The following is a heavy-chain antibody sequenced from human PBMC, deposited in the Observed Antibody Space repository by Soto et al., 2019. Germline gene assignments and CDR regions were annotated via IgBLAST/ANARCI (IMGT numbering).Heavy chain of an antibody. CDR3: AKAPLKQNYCSGGSCYNPFDY. D-gene: IGHD2-15*01. J-gene: IGHJ4*02. CDR2: ISGSGGST. V-gene: IGHV3-23*01. Sequence: GGSLRLSCAASGFTFSSYAMSWVRQAPGKGLEWVSAISGSGGSTYYADSVKGRFTISRDNSKNTLYLQMNSLRAEDTAVYYCAKAPLKQNYCSGGSCYNPFDYWGQGTLVTVAA. CDR1: GFTFSSYA.